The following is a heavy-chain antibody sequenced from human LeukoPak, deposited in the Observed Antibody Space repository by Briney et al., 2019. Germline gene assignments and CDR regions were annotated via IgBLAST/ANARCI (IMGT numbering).Heavy chain of an antibody. Sequence: PGRSLRLSCAASGFTFSSHAMHWVRQAPGKGLEWVAVISYDGSNKYYADSVKGRFTISRDNSKNTLYLQMNSLRAEDTAVYYCARDLLDGSPSYYYDSSGYYTPLDYWGQGTLVTVSS. CDR2: ISYDGSNK. D-gene: IGHD3-22*01. V-gene: IGHV3-30*04. J-gene: IGHJ4*02. CDR1: GFTFSSHA. CDR3: ARDLLDGSPSYYYDSSGYYTPLDY.